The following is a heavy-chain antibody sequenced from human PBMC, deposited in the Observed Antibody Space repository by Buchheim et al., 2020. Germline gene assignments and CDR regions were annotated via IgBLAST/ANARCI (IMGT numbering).Heavy chain of an antibody. D-gene: IGHD2-2*01. CDR1: GFTFSSYW. CDR2: IKQDGSEK. J-gene: IGHJ6*03. Sequence: EVQLVESGGGLVQPGGSLRLSCAASGFTFSSYWMSWVRQAPGKGLEWVANIKQDGSEKYYVDSVKGRFTIYRDNAKNSLYLQMNSLRAEDTAVYYCARDNIVVVPAAIHYYYMDVWGKGTT. V-gene: IGHV3-7*01. CDR3: ARDNIVVVPAAIHYYYMDV.